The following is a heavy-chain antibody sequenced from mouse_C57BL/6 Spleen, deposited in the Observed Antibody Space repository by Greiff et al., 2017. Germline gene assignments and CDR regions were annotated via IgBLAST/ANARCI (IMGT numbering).Heavy chain of an antibody. CDR1: GYTFTSYW. D-gene: IGHD2-1*01. J-gene: IGHJ2*01. Sequence: QVQLQQSGAELVKPGASVKLSCKASGYTFTSYWMHWVKQRPGQGLEWIGMIHPYSGSTNYNEKFKSKATLTVDKSSSTAYMQLSSLTSGDSAVYYCAKLYGNYGGVPFDYWGQGTTLTVSS. V-gene: IGHV1-64*01. CDR2: IHPYSGST. CDR3: AKLYGNYGGVPFDY.